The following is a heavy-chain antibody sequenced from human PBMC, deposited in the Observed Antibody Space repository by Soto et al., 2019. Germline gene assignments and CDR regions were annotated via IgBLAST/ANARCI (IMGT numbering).Heavy chain of an antibody. D-gene: IGHD3-10*02. V-gene: IGHV4-39*01. CDR3: ARHSHMLNKWFDP. CDR2: IHYTGSI. J-gene: IGHJ5*02. CDR1: GASISSTSFY. Sequence: QLQLQESGPGLVKPSETLSLTCSVSGASISSTSFYWGWIRQPPGKGLQWIGSIHYTGSIDYGPSLKGRVSMSVDTSKSQLSLTLSSVTAADTAVYYCARHSHMLNKWFDPWGQGTLVTVSS.